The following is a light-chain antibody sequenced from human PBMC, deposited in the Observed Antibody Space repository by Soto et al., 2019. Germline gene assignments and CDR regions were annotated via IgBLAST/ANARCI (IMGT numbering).Light chain of an antibody. Sequence: DIQMTQSPSTLSASVGDRVTITCRASQSIDSWLAWYQHKPGKAPKLLIFKASTLETGVPSRFSGSGSETEFTLTISSLQPDDSATYYCQPYNSYPRTFGQGTKVEIK. J-gene: IGKJ1*01. CDR1: QSIDSW. CDR3: QPYNSYPRT. CDR2: KAS. V-gene: IGKV1-5*03.